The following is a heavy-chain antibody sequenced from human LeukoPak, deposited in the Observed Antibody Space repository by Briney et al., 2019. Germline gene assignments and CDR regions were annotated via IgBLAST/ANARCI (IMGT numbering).Heavy chain of an antibody. CDR3: ATVLYYDSSGYNY. CDR2: ISSNGGST. CDR1: GFTFSSYA. Sequence: GGSLRLSCAASGFTFSSYAMHWVRRAPGKGLEYVSAISSNGGSTYYANSVKGRFTISRDNSKNTLYLQMGSLRSEDTAVYYCATVLYYDSSGYNYWGQGTLATVSS. V-gene: IGHV3-64*01. J-gene: IGHJ4*02. D-gene: IGHD3-22*01.